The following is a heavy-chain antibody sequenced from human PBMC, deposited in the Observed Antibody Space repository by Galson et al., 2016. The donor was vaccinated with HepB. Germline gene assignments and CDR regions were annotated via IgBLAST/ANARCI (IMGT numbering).Heavy chain of an antibody. Sequence: SETLSLTCAVYGESFSGYYWTWIRQPPGKGLEWIGQINHRGNADYISSLKSRLNIAVDTSKNQFSLKMRSVTAADTAVSYCARAPLIGGIDYWGQGTVVTVSA. V-gene: IGHV4-34*01. J-gene: IGHJ4*02. CDR1: GESFSGYY. D-gene: IGHD2-8*01. CDR3: ARAPLIGGIDY. CDR2: INHRGNA.